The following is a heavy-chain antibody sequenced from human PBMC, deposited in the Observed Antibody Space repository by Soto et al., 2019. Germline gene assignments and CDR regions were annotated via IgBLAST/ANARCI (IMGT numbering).Heavy chain of an antibody. CDR3: AITPGIAAAGYFPDYYYYYGMDV. CDR1: GYTFTGYY. CDR2: INPNSGGT. D-gene: IGHD6-13*01. Sequence: ASVKVSCKASGYTFTGYYMHWVRQAPGQGLEWMGWINPNSGGTNYAQKFQGRVTMTRDTSISTAYMELSRLRSDDTAVYYCAITPGIAAAGYFPDYYYYYGMDVWGQGPTVTVSS. J-gene: IGHJ6*02. V-gene: IGHV1-2*02.